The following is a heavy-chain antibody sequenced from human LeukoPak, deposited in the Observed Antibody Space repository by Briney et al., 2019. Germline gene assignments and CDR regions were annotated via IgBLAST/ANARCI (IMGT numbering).Heavy chain of an antibody. Sequence: GASVKVSCKASGYTFTSYGISWVRQAPGQGLEWMGWISAYNGNTNYAQKLQGRVTMTTDTSTSTAYMELRSLRSDDTAVYYCARDRLRFLYYYYYMDVWGKGTTVTVSS. CDR1: GYTFTSYG. CDR2: ISAYNGNT. J-gene: IGHJ6*03. V-gene: IGHV1-18*01. D-gene: IGHD3-3*01. CDR3: ARDRLRFLYYYYYMDV.